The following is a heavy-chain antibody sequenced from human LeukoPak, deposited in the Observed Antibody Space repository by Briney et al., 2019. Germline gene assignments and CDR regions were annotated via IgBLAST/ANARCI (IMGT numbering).Heavy chain of an antibody. CDR3: ARFDGGGRHGSGSYYNGDSFDY. D-gene: IGHD3-10*01. CDR2: IYPGDSDT. J-gene: IGHJ4*02. Sequence: GESLKISCKGSGYSFTSYWIGWVRQMPGKGLEWMGIIYPGDSDTRYSPSFQGQVTISADKSISTAYLQWSSLKASDTAMYYCARFDGGGRHGSGSYYNGDSFDYWGQGTLVTVSS. CDR1: GYSFTSYW. V-gene: IGHV5-51*01.